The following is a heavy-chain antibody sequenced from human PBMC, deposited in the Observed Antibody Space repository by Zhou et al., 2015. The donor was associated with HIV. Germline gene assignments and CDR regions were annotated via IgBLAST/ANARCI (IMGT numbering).Heavy chain of an antibody. V-gene: IGHV1-2*02. CDR1: GYTFTNFH. J-gene: IGHJ4*02. D-gene: IGHD2-21*01. CDR2: INPNTGDT. Sequence: QVQLVQSGAEVKKPGASVKVSCKASGYTFTNFHIHWVRQAPGQGLEWMAWINPNTGDTNHAQKFEGRVTLTRDTSISTAYMELSRLTSDDTAIFFXARNYGDPSPWDFWGQGTLVTVSS. CDR3: ARNYGDPSPWDF.